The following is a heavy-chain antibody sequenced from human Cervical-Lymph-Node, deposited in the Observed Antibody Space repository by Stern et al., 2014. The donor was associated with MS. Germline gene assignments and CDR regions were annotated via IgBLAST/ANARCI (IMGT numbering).Heavy chain of an antibody. V-gene: IGHV3-74*02. CDR2: MNSGGSST. CDR3: ARSSGASGDAMDV. Sequence: EVQLVESGGGLLQPGGSLRLSCGASGFTFSTYWMHWVRQGPGKGLVWVSRMNSGGSSTSYTDSVRGRFTSSRDNAKNTVYLQMTSLRAEDTAVYYCARSSGASGDAMDVWGQGTTVTVSS. D-gene: IGHD2-15*01. J-gene: IGHJ6*02. CDR1: GFTFSTYW.